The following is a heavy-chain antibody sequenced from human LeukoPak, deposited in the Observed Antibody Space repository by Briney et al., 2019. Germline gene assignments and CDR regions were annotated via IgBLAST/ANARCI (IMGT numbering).Heavy chain of an antibody. CDR3: ARVPNDYSNYGGYYFDY. D-gene: IGHD4-4*01. Sequence: PSETLSLTCAVYGGSFSGYYWSWIRQPPGKGLEWIGEINHSGSTNYSPSLKSRVTISVDTSKNQFSLKLSSVTAADTAVYYCARVPNDYSNYGGYYFDYWGQGTLVTVSS. J-gene: IGHJ4*02. CDR2: INHSGST. CDR1: GGSFSGYY. V-gene: IGHV4-34*01.